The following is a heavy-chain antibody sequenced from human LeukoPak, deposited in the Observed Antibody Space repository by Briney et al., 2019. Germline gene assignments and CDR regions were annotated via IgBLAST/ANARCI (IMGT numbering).Heavy chain of an antibody. V-gene: IGHV4-59*01. D-gene: IGHD3-22*01. CDR3: ASLKAVAGTSYYFDSSGYHFREFDY. Sequence: TPSETLSLTCTVSGGSISSYYWSWIRQPPGKGLEWIGYIYYSGSTNYNPSLKSRVTISVDTSKNQFSLKLSSVTAADTAVYYCASLKAVAGTSYYFDSSGYHFREFDYWGQGTLVTVSS. CDR2: IYYSGST. CDR1: GGSISSYY. J-gene: IGHJ4*02.